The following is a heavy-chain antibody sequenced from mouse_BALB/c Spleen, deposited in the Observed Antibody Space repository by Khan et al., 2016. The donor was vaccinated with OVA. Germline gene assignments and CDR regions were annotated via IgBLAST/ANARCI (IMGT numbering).Heavy chain of an antibody. CDR1: GYTFTDYY. CDR3: ARRNYFGYTFAY. J-gene: IGHJ3*01. V-gene: IGHV1-77*01. CDR2: ISPGSGDT. Sequence: QVQLKQSGAELARPGASVKLSCTASGYTFTDYYINWVKQRTGQGLEWIGEISPGSGDTYYNERFMGKATLTADNSSRTAYIQLSSLPSEASAVYFCARRNYFGYTFAYWGQGTLVTVSA. D-gene: IGHD1-2*01.